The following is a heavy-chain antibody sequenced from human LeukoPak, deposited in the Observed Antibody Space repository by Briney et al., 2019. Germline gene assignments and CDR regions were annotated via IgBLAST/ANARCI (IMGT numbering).Heavy chain of an antibody. V-gene: IGHV1-46*01. CDR2: INPSGGGT. CDR3: ARDLHGVYYDSSGYFDY. D-gene: IGHD3-22*01. CDR1: GYTFTSYG. Sequence: ASVKVSCKASGYTFTSYGISWVRQAPGQGLEWMGIINPSGGGTSYAQKFQGRVTMTRDTSTSTVYMEMSSLRSEDTAVYYCARDLHGVYYDSSGYFDYWGQGTLVTVSS. J-gene: IGHJ4*02.